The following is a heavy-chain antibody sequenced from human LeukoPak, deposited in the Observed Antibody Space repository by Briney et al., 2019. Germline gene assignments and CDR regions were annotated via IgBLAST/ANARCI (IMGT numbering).Heavy chain of an antibody. CDR2: ISSISSSYI. CDR1: GFTFNNYN. Sequence: GGSLRLSCAASGFTFNNYNMNWVRQAPGKGLEWVSSISSISSSYIYYADSVKGRFTISRDNARNSLYLLMNSLRAEDTAVYYCARDTYYYDSSGYYLMGGFDYWGQGTLVTVSS. CDR3: ARDTYYYDSSGYYLMGGFDY. V-gene: IGHV3-21*01. D-gene: IGHD3-22*01. J-gene: IGHJ4*02.